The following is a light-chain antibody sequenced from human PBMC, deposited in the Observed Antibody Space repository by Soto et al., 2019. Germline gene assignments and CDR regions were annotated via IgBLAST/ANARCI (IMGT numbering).Light chain of an antibody. Sequence: EIVLTQSPGTLSMSPGERATLSCRASQSISSNYLAWYQQKPGQAPRLLIYGASSRATGIPDRFSGSGSGTDFTLTISILEAEDFAVYYCPQYGSSPRTFGQGTKVEFK. CDR3: PQYGSSPRT. V-gene: IGKV3-20*01. CDR2: GAS. J-gene: IGKJ1*01. CDR1: QSISSNY.